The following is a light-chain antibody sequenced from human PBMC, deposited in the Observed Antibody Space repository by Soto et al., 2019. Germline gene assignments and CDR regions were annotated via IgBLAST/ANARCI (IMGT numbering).Light chain of an antibody. CDR2: DVT. V-gene: IGLV2-8*01. CDR1: SSDIGGYNY. J-gene: IGLJ3*02. Sequence: QSVLTQPPSASGSPGQSVAISCTGTSSDIGGYNYVSWYQQYPGKAPKLIIYDVTKRPSGVPDRFSGSKSGNTASLTVSGLQAEDEAYYYCSSYAGGGVFGGGTKVTVL. CDR3: SSYAGGGV.